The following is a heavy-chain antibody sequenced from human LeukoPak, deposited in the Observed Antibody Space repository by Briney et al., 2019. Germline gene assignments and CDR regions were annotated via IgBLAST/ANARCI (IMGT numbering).Heavy chain of an antibody. Sequence: SETLSLTCAVYGGSFSGYYWSWIRQPPGKGLEWIGEINHSGSTNYNPSLKSRVTISVGTSKNRFSVKLSSVTAADTAVYYCARGDPSNYDSSGYYPVKTTCMDVWDQGTTVTVSS. CDR1: GGSFSGYY. D-gene: IGHD3-22*01. J-gene: IGHJ6*02. CDR2: INHSGST. CDR3: ARGDPSNYDSSGYYPVKTTCMDV. V-gene: IGHV4-34*01.